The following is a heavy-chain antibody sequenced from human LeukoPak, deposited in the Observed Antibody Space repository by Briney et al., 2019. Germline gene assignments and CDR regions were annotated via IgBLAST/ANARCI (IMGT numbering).Heavy chain of an antibody. CDR3: ARGGYYDSSGH. Sequence: PGGSLRLSCTASGFTFSSYSMNWVRQAPGKGLEWVSYISSSSSTIYYADSVKGRFTISRDNAKNSLYLQMNSLRAEDTAVYYCARGGYYDSSGHWGQGTLVTVSS. J-gene: IGHJ4*02. D-gene: IGHD3-22*01. CDR1: GFTFSSYS. V-gene: IGHV3-48*04. CDR2: ISSSSSTI.